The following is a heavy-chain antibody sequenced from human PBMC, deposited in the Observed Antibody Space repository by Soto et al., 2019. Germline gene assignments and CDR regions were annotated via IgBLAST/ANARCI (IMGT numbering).Heavy chain of an antibody. D-gene: IGHD3-10*01. CDR3: ASAGRYYGSGSNGGFY. CDR2: IYYSGST. CDR1: GGSISSGGYY. Sequence: QVQLQESGPGLVKPSQTLSLTCTVSGGSISSGGYYWSWIRQHPGKGLEWIGYIYYSGSTYYNPALKDRVTSSVDTSTHPFSLKLCSVSAADTAVYYCASAGRYYGSGSNGGFYWGQGTLVTVSS. V-gene: IGHV4-31*03. J-gene: IGHJ4*02.